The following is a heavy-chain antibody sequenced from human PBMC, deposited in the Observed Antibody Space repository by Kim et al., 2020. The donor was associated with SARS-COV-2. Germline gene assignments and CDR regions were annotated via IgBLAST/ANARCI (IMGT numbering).Heavy chain of an antibody. CDR1: GGSISSYY. D-gene: IGHD6-13*01. Sequence: SETLSLTCTVSGGSISSYYWSWIRQPPGKGLEWIGYIYYSGSTNYNPSLKSRVTISVDTSKNQFSLKLSSVTAADTAVYYCARLGAAAGTFYFHYWGQGTLVTVSS. J-gene: IGHJ4*02. CDR2: IYYSGST. V-gene: IGHV4-59*08. CDR3: ARLGAAAGTFYFHY.